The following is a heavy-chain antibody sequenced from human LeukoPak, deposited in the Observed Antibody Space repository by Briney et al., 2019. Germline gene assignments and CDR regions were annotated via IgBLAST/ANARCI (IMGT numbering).Heavy chain of an antibody. Sequence: ASVKVSCTVSGYTLTELSMHWVRQAPGKGLEWMGGFDPEDGETIYAQKFQGRVTMTEDTSTDTAYMELSSLRSEDTAVYYCATDHPSYCGGDCYPVAFDIWGQGTMVTVSS. CDR3: ATDHPSYCGGDCYPVAFDI. CDR1: GYTLTELS. V-gene: IGHV1-24*01. D-gene: IGHD2-21*02. J-gene: IGHJ3*02. CDR2: FDPEDGET.